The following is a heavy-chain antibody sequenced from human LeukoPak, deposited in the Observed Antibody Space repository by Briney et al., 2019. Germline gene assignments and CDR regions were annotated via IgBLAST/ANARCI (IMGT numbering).Heavy chain of an antibody. D-gene: IGHD6-13*01. CDR1: GYTLTSYG. J-gene: IGHJ3*02. CDR2: ISAYNGNT. CDR3: ARVRKIAAAGTGAFDI. V-gene: IGHV1-18*01. Sequence: GASVKVSCKASGYTLTSYGISWVRQAPGQGLEWMGWISAYNGNTNYAQKLQGRVTMATDTSTSTAYMELRSLRSDDTAVYYCARVRKIAAAGTGAFDIWGQGTMVTVSS.